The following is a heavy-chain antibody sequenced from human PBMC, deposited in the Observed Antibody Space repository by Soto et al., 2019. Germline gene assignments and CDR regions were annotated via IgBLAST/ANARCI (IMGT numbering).Heavy chain of an antibody. CDR3: ASNPDEYCITGVCDTNWFDP. CDR1: GGTFSSYT. D-gene: IGHD2-8*01. Sequence: QVQLVQSGAEVKKPGSSVKVSCKASGGTFSSYTISWVRQAPGQGLEWMGRIIPILGIANYAQKFQGRVTITADKSTSTAYMELSSLRSEDTAVYYCASNPDEYCITGVCDTNWFDPLGQGTLVPVSS. CDR2: IIPILGIA. J-gene: IGHJ5*02. V-gene: IGHV1-69*02.